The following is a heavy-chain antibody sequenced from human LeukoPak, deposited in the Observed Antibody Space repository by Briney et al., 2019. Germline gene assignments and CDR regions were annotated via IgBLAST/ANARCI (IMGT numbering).Heavy chain of an antibody. CDR1: GFTFSSYS. V-gene: IGHV3-48*01. CDR3: ARLKKTGTTRPDDY. D-gene: IGHD1-1*01. J-gene: IGHJ4*02. Sequence: PGGSLRLSCAASGFTFSSYSMNWVRQAPGKGLEWVSYISSSSSTIYYADSVKGRFTISRDNAKNSLHLQMNSLRAEDTAVYYCARLKKTGTTRPDDYWGQGTLVTVSS. CDR2: ISSSSSTI.